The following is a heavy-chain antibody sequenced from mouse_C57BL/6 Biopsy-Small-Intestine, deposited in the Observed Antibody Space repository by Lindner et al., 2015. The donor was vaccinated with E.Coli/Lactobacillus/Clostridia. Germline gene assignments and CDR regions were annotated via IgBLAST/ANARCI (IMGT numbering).Heavy chain of an antibody. V-gene: IGHV1-64*01. CDR3: TRGGGHYYGSSFYAMDY. CDR1: GYTFTSYW. J-gene: IGHJ4*01. CDR2: IHPNSGST. D-gene: IGHD1-1*01. Sequence: VQLQESGPELVKPGASVKISCKASGYTFTSYWMYWVKQRPGQGLEWIGMIHPNSGSTYYNEKFKSKATLTVDKSSSTAYIQLSSLTSEDSAVYYCTRGGGHYYGSSFYAMDYWGQGTSVTVSS.